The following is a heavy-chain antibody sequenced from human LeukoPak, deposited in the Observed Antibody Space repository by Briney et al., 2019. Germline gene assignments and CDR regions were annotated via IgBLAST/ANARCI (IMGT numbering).Heavy chain of an antibody. Sequence: GGSLRLSCTASGFTFSSYSMNWVRQAPGKGLEWVSSISSSSSYIYYADSVKGRFTISRDNSKNTLYLQMSSLRAEDTAVYFCARDPYQGYSGWEHWGQGTLVTVSS. CDR3: ARDPYQGYSGWEH. CDR2: ISSSSSYI. J-gene: IGHJ4*02. CDR1: GFTFSSYS. V-gene: IGHV3-21*04. D-gene: IGHD5-12*01.